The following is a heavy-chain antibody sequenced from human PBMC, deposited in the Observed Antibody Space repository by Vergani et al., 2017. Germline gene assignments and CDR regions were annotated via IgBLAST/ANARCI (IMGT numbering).Heavy chain of an antibody. CDR1: CGSISSGDHC. V-gene: IGHV4-31*11. Sequence: QVKLQESGPGLLKPSQTLSLTCAVSCGSISSGDHCWTWIRQRPGKGLEWIGYIFYSGTTDDNPSLRSRLTISVDTSQNQFSLKLRSVTAADAAVYYCARVDTQVPATSHFYYMDVWGKGTTVVVSS. CDR3: ARVDTQVPATSHFYYMDV. CDR2: IFYSGTT. D-gene: IGHD6-25*01. J-gene: IGHJ6*03.